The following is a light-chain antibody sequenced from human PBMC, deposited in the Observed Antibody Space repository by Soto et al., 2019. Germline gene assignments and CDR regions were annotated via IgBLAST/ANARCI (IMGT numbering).Light chain of an antibody. CDR2: AAS. V-gene: IGKV1-12*01. CDR3: QQANSFPLT. Sequence: DIPLTPSPSSVSASVGDIVTITCRARQGISSWLASYQQKPGRAPKLQIYAASSLQSGVPSRFSGSGSETDFTLTISSLQPEGFATYYCQQANSFPLTFGGGTKGEIK. J-gene: IGKJ4*01. CDR1: QGISSW.